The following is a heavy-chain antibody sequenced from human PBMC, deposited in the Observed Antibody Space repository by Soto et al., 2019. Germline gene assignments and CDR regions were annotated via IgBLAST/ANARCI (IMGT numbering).Heavy chain of an antibody. CDR3: TTSNGYFVD. V-gene: IGHV3-23*01. CDR2: IDGGVGST. Sequence: GGSLRLSCAASGLTFDGRGMSWVRQAPGKGLEWVSAIDGGVGSTYYADSVKGRFTISRDNSKNTLYLQMNSLRAEDTAIYYCTTSNGYFVDWGQGTLVTVSS. CDR1: GLTFDGRG. D-gene: IGHD3-22*01. J-gene: IGHJ4*02.